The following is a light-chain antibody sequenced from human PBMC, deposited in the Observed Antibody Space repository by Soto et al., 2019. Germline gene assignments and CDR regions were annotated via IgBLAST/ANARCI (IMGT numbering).Light chain of an antibody. CDR1: QSVSNS. V-gene: IGKV3-15*01. CDR2: ATS. CDR3: HKYYDWPPWT. Sequence: ETLLTQSPATMSMSPVATATLSCRASQSVSNSLAWYRQRPGQPPSLLIYATSTRATGVPARFTGSGSGTEFTLTIRSLQSEDFAVYYCHKYYDWPPWTFGKGTKVDIK. J-gene: IGKJ1*01.